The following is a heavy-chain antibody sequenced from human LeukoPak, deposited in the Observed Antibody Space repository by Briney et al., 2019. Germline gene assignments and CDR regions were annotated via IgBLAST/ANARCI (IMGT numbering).Heavy chain of an antibody. J-gene: IGHJ4*02. Sequence: PSETLSLTCTVSGGSISSFYWSWIRQPPGRGLEWIGSIYYSGSTYYNPSLKSRVTISVDTSKNQFSLKLSSVTAADTAVYYCASMKVGATYYWGQGTLVTVSS. CDR3: ASMKVGATYY. CDR1: GGSISSFY. V-gene: IGHV4-59*12. CDR2: IYYSGST. D-gene: IGHD1-26*01.